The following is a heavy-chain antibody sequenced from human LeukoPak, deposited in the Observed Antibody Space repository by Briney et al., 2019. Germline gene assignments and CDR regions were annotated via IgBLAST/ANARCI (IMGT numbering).Heavy chain of an antibody. V-gene: IGHV3-23*01. CDR3: ARDLSAKDDY. Sequence: GGSLRLSCAASGFTFSSYAMSWVRQAPGKGLEWVSAISGSGGSTYYADSVKGRFTISRDNTKNSLYLQMNSLRADDTAVYYCARDLSAKDDYWGQGTLVTVSS. CDR1: GFTFSSYA. CDR2: ISGSGGST. J-gene: IGHJ4*02.